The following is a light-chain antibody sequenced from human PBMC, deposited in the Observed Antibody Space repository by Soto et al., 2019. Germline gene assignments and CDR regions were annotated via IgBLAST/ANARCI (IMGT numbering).Light chain of an antibody. J-gene: IGLJ2*01. Sequence: QSVLTQPPSASGTPGQRVTISCSGRSSNIGSTTVNWYQQLPGTAPKLLIYSNNQRPSGVPDRFSGSKSGTSASLAISGLQSEDEAHYYCATWDDSLNDVLFGGGTQLTVL. CDR2: SNN. CDR1: SSNIGSTT. CDR3: ATWDDSLNDVL. V-gene: IGLV1-44*01.